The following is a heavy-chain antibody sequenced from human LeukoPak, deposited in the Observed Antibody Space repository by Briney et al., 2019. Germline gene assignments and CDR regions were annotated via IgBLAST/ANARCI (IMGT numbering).Heavy chain of an antibody. J-gene: IGHJ4*02. Sequence: GGSLRLSCAASGFTFSTYWMSWVRQAPGKGLEWVANIKQDGSEKYCLDSVKGRFTISRDNAKNSLYLQMNSLRAEDTAVYFCTREAAAGIDYWGQGTLVTVSS. V-gene: IGHV3-7*01. D-gene: IGHD6-13*01. CDR3: TREAAAGIDY. CDR2: IKQDGSEK. CDR1: GFTFSTYW.